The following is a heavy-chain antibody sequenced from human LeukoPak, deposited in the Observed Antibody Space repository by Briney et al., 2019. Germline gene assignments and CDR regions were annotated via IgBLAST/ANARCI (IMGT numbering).Heavy chain of an antibody. J-gene: IGHJ5*02. D-gene: IGHD3-16*01. Sequence: PSETLSLTCAVYGGSFSGYYWSWIRQPPGKGLEWIGEINHSGSTNYNPSLKSRVTISVDTSKNQFSLKLSSVTAADTAVYYCARGPPYRRFWFDPWGQGTLVTVSS. CDR1: GGSFSGYY. CDR2: INHSGST. V-gene: IGHV4-34*01. CDR3: ARGPPYRRFWFDP.